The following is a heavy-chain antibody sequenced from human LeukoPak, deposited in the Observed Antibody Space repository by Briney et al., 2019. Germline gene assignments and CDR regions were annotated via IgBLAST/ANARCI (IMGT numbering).Heavy chain of an antibody. Sequence: SSESLSLTRTVSGGSISSGSYYWSWIRQPAGKGLEWIGRIYSSGNTNYNPSLKSRVTISVDTSKNQFSLKLSSVTAADTAVYYCANLVVPAVPLGYWGQGTLVTVSS. V-gene: IGHV4-61*02. CDR1: GGSISSGSYY. J-gene: IGHJ4*02. CDR2: IYSSGNT. CDR3: ANLVVPAVPLGY. D-gene: IGHD2-2*01.